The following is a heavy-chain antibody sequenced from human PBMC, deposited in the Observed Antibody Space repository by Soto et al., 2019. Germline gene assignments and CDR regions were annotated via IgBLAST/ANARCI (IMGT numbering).Heavy chain of an antibody. J-gene: IGHJ4*02. CDR1: GGSISSYY. D-gene: IGHD5-12*01. CDR2: IYYSGST. V-gene: IGHV4-59*01. Sequence: QVQLQESGPGLVKPSETLSLTCTVSGGSISSYYWSWIRQPPGKGLEWIGYIYYSGSTNYNPSLKSRLTISVDTSKNQFSLKLSSVTAADTAVYYCARKAKGGGYDYFRKWWGEFDYWGQGTLVTVSS. CDR3: ARKAKGGGYDYFRKWWGEFDY.